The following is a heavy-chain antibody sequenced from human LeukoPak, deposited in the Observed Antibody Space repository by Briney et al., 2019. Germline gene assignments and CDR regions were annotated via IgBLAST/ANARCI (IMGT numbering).Heavy chain of an antibody. CDR3: AKGGRDIVVVPATMARYYFYYMDV. J-gene: IGHJ6*03. V-gene: IGHV3-53*01. CDR2: IYSEGTT. D-gene: IGHD2-2*01. CDR1: GFTVSSSY. Sequence: GGSLRLSCTGSGFTVSSSYMSWVRRAPGKGLEWVSLIYSEGTTYYADSVKGRFTISRDTSKNTLYLQMNSLRADDTAVYYCAKGGRDIVVVPATMARYYFYYMDVWGKATTVTVSS.